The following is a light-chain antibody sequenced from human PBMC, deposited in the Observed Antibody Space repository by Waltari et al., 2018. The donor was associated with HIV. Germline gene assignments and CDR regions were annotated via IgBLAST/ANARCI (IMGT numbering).Light chain of an antibody. V-gene: IGKV3-20*01. CDR3: QQYGSSPPYT. J-gene: IGKJ2*01. CDR2: GAS. CDR1: QSVGSSY. Sequence: EIVLTQSPGTLSLSPGERATLPCRASQSVGSSYLAWYQQKPGKAPRLLIYGASSRATGIPDRFSGSGSGTVFSLTISRLEPECFAVYYCQQYGSSPPYTFGQGTKLEIK.